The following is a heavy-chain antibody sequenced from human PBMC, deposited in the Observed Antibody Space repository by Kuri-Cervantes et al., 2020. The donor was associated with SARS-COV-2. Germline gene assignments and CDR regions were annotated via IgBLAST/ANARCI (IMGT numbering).Heavy chain of an antibody. V-gene: IGHV3-21*01. Sequence: GESLKISCTASGFTFGDYAMSWVRQAPGKGLEWVSSISSSSSYIYYADSVKGRFTISRDNAKNSLYLQMNSLRAEDTAVYYCARQWELPNLGDFDYWGQGTLVTVSS. CDR2: ISSSSSYI. J-gene: IGHJ4*02. CDR1: GFTFGDYA. CDR3: ARQWELPNLGDFDY. D-gene: IGHD1-26*01.